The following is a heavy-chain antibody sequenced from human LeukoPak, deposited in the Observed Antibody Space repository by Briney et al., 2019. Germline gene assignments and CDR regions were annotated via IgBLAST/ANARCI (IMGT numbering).Heavy chain of an antibody. D-gene: IGHD6-13*01. Sequence: PGGSLRLSCAASGFTFSSYGMHWVRQAPGKGLEWVSFIRYDGSNKYYADSVKGRFTISRDNSKNTLYLQMNSLRAEDTAVYYCAKDQGDEAAAGLDYWGQGTLVTVSS. J-gene: IGHJ4*02. CDR1: GFTFSSYG. CDR3: AKDQGDEAAAGLDY. CDR2: IRYDGSNK. V-gene: IGHV3-30*02.